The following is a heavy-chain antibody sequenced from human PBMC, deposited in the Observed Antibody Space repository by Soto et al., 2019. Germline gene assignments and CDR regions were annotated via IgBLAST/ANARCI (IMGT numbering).Heavy chain of an antibody. CDR1: GYTLAELS. V-gene: IGHV1-24*01. Sequence: QLQLVQSGAEVKKPGASVKVSCKVSGYTLAELSMHWVRQAPGKGLEWMGGFNPEDAETIYAQNFQGRVTMTEDTTTDTAYRELSSLRSEDPAVYYCTTGQRPIRLFEWLSRYYFDFWGQGTLVTVSS. CDR3: TTGQRPIRLFEWLSRYYFDF. CDR2: FNPEDAET. J-gene: IGHJ4*02. D-gene: IGHD3-3*01.